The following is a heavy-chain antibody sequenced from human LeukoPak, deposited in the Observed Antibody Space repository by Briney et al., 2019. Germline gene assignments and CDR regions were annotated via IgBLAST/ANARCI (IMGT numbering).Heavy chain of an antibody. CDR2: IIPIFGTA. D-gene: IGHD2-2*01. Sequence: GASVTVSFTASGGTFSSYAISWVRQAPGQGLEWMGGIIPIFGTANYAQKFQGRVTITTDKYTSTAYMELSSLRSEDTAVYYCARGGRDCSSTSCPMPYWGQGTLVTVSS. V-gene: IGHV1-69*05. CDR1: GGTFSSYA. CDR3: ARGGRDCSSTSCPMPY. J-gene: IGHJ4*02.